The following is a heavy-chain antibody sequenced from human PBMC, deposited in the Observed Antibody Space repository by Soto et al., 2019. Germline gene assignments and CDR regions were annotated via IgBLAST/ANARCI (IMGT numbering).Heavy chain of an antibody. V-gene: IGHV3-23*01. D-gene: IGHD3-10*01. CDR1: GFTFSSYA. J-gene: IGHJ3*01. CDR2: ISGSGGST. Sequence: EVQLLESGGGLVQPGGSLRLSCAASGFTFSSYAMSWARQAPGKGLEWVSAISGSGGSTYYADSVKGRFTISRDNSKNTLYLQMNSLRADDTAVYYCEQGMVRGGGAFDLWGQGTMVTVSS. CDR3: EQGMVRGGGAFDL.